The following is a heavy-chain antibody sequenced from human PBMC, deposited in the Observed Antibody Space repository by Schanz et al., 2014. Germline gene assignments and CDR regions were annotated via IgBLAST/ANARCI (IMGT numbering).Heavy chain of an antibody. CDR3: AKVRYSSGWRGDYFDE. V-gene: IGHV3-23*04. J-gene: IGHJ4*02. CDR1: GFSVGNKY. CDR2: ISGSGGST. D-gene: IGHD6-25*01. Sequence: EVQLVESGGGLVQPGGSLRLSCAASGFSVGNKYMNWVRQAPGKGLEWVSAISGSGGSTYYADSVKGRFTISRDNSKNALYLQMNSLRAEDTAVYDCAKVRYSSGWRGDYFDEWGQGTLVTVAS.